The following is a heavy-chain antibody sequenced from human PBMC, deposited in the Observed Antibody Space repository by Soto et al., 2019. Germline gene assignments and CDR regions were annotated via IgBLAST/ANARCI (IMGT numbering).Heavy chain of an antibody. D-gene: IGHD3-10*01. V-gene: IGHV3-11*01. CDR1: GFTFSDYY. CDR3: ATLLWFGELSGYYYGMDV. CDR2: ISSSGSTI. J-gene: IGHJ6*04. Sequence: QVQLVESGGGLVKPGGSLRLSCAASGFTFSDYYMSWIRQAPGKGLEWVSYISSSGSTIYYADSVKGRFTISRDNAKNSLYLQMNSLRAEHTAVYYCATLLWFGELSGYYYGMDVWGKGTTVTVSS.